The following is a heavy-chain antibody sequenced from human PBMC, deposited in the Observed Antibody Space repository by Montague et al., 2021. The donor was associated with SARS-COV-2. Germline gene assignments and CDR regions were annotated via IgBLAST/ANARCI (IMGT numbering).Heavy chain of an antibody. D-gene: IGHD3-3*01. CDR3: ARGQVTIFGVRIMLPAAGAFDV. J-gene: IGHJ3*01. Sequence: SETLSLTCAVYDGSFSGYYWSWIRQPPWQGLEWIGEINHSGSTNYNPSLKSRVTISVDRSKNQFSLKLNSVCAADTAVSFCARGQVTIFGVRIMLPAAGAFDVWGQGAMVTVSS. CDR2: INHSGST. V-gene: IGHV4-34*01. CDR1: DGSFSGYY.